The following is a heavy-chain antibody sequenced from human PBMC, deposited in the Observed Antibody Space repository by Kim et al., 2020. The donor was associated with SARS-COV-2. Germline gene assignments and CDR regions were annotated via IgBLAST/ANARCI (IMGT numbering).Heavy chain of an antibody. CDR2: ISSSGSTI. Sequence: GGSLRLSCAASGFTFSSYDMNWVRQAPGKGLEWVSYISSSGSTIYYADSVKGRFTISRDNAKNSLYLQMNSLRAEDTAVYYCARDRPGITIFGVVSRDPLMDLWRQGTTVTVSS. CDR1: GFTFSSYD. J-gene: IGHJ6*02. D-gene: IGHD3-3*01. V-gene: IGHV3-48*03. CDR3: ARDRPGITIFGVVSRDPLMDL.